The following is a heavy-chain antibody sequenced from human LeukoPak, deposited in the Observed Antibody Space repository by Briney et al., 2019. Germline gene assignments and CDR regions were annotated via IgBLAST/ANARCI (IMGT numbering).Heavy chain of an antibody. Sequence: GASVKVSCKASGYTLTSNYIHWVRQAPGQGLEWMGGIIPIFGTANYAQKFQGRVTITADESTSTAYMELSSLRSEDTAVYYCARDAWTGGPNWFDPWGQGTLVTVSS. V-gene: IGHV1-69*13. CDR1: GYTLTSNY. CDR3: ARDAWTGGPNWFDP. CDR2: IIPIFGTA. D-gene: IGHD3/OR15-3a*01. J-gene: IGHJ5*02.